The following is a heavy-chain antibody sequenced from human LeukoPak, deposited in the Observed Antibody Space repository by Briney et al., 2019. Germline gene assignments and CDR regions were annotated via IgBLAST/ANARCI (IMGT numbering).Heavy chain of an antibody. CDR2: INPSGGST. Sequence: ASVKVPCKASGYTFTSYYMHWVRQAPGQGLEWMGIINPSGGSTSYAQKFQGRVTMTRDMSTSTVYMELSSLRSEDTAVYYCARDRVPDSSGYYFDYWGQGTLVTVSS. V-gene: IGHV1-46*01. CDR1: GYTFTSYY. D-gene: IGHD3-22*01. J-gene: IGHJ4*02. CDR3: ARDRVPDSSGYYFDY.